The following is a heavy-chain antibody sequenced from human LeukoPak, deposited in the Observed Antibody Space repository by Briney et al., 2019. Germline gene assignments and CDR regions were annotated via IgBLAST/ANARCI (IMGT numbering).Heavy chain of an antibody. D-gene: IGHD5-12*01. CDR1: GGSISSYY. J-gene: IGHJ4*02. Sequence: SETLSLTCTVSGGSISSYYWSWIRQPAGKGLEWIGRIYTSGSTNYNPSLKSRVTISLDTSKNQFSLNLSSVTAADTAVYYCARMGGYSGYATHWGQGSLVTVSS. CDR3: ARMGGYSGYATH. V-gene: IGHV4-4*07. CDR2: IYTSGST.